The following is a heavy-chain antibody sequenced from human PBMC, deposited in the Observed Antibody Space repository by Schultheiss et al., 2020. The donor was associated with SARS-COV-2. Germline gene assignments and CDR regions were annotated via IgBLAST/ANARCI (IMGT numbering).Heavy chain of an antibody. J-gene: IGHJ6*03. CDR1: GGSISSYY. D-gene: IGHD3-3*01. CDR3: ARGGPGRFLEWLFPDYYYMDV. V-gene: IGHV4-4*07. CDR2: IYTSGST. Sequence: SETLSLTCTVSGGSISSYYWSWIRQPAGKGLEWIGRIYTSGSTNYNPSLKSRVTMSVDTSKNQFSLKLSSVTAADTAVYYCARGGPGRFLEWLFPDYYYMDVWGKGTTVTVSS.